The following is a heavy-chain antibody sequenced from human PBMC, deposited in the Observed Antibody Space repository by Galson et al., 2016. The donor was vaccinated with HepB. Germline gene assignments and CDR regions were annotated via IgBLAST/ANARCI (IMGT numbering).Heavy chain of an antibody. CDR1: GVSINTNNW. CDR3: AGQPEYYSNNNWFDP. CDR2: IYNNGNT. Sequence: TLSLTCAVSGVSINTNNWFHWVRQPPGKELEWIGEIYNNGNTNYNPSLKSRVTISLDKSKNQFSLKLRSVTAADTAVYYCAGQPEYYSNNNWFDPWGQGTLVTVSS. J-gene: IGHJ5*02. V-gene: IGHV4-4*02. D-gene: IGHD4-11*01.